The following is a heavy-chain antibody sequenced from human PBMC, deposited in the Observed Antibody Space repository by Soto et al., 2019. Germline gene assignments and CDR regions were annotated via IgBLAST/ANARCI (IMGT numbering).Heavy chain of an antibody. V-gene: IGHV4-59*08. Sequence: SETLSLTCNVSGGSINSYWWSWIRQPPGKGLEWIGYVYYRGSTKYNASLKSRLTISVDTSKNQFSLKLNSVTAADTAVYYCARTVSHGAADYWGQGTLVTVSS. CDR3: ARTVSHGAADY. CDR2: VYYRGST. CDR1: GGSINSYW. D-gene: IGHD4-17*01. J-gene: IGHJ4*02.